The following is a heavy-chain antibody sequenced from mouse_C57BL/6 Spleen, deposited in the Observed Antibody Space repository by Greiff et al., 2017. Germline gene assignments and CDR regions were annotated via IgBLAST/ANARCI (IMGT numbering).Heavy chain of an antibody. V-gene: IGHV1-81*01. D-gene: IGHD3-2*01. CDR2: IYPRSGNT. CDR3: ARKVDSSEATYFDY. Sequence: VKLQESGAELARPGASVKLSCKASGYTFTSYGISWVKQRTGQGLEWIGEIYPRSGNTYYNEKFKGKATLTADKSSSTAYMELRSLTSEDSAVYFCARKVDSSEATYFDYWGQGTTLTVSS. CDR1: GYTFTSYG. J-gene: IGHJ2*01.